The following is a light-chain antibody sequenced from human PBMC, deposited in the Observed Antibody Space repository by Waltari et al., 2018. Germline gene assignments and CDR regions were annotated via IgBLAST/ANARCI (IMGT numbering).Light chain of an antibody. Sequence: DIQMTQSPSTLSASVGDTITITCRASQSISNYLAWYQQKPGKAPKLLIYKASSSGSGVPSRFSGSGSGTEFTLTISSLQPDDFAPYYCQQYNTYSSFGQGTKLEIK. V-gene: IGKV1-5*03. CDR3: QQYNTYSS. CDR1: QSISNY. CDR2: KAS. J-gene: IGKJ2*03.